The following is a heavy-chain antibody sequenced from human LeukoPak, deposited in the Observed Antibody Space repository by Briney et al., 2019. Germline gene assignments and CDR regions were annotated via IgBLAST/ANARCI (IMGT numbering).Heavy chain of an antibody. CDR2: MNTDGSRT. V-gene: IGHV3-74*01. J-gene: IGHJ4*02. CDR3: ASDFGGSDDY. Sequence: GGSLRLSCVGSGFTFSRYWMHWARQAPGKGLVWVSRMNTDGSRTDYADSVKGRFTISRDNAKNTLYLQMNSLGAEDTAVYSCASDFGGSDDYWGQGTLVTVSS. D-gene: IGHD2-15*01. CDR1: GFTFSRYW.